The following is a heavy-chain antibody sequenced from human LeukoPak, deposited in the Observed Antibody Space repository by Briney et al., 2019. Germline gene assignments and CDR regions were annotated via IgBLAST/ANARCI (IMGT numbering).Heavy chain of an antibody. CDR2: ISFRSGSI. CDR1: GFTFDEYA. V-gene: IGHV3-9*01. J-gene: IGHJ3*01. CDR3: AKVRGGSSELGDAFDV. Sequence: GGSLRLSCAASGFTFDEYAMHWVRQAPPKGVEGVSGISFRSGSIAYVDSVKGRFTISRDNAKNSLYLQMNSLRVEDTALYYCAKVRGGSSELGDAFDVWGQGTMVRVS. D-gene: IGHD1-26*01.